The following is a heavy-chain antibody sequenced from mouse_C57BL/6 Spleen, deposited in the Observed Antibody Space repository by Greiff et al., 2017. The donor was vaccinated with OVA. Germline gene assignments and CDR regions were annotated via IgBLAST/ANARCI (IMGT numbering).Heavy chain of an antibody. J-gene: IGHJ2*01. Sequence: EVQLVESGGGLVKPGGSLKLSCAASGFTFSSYAMSWVRQTPEKRLEWVATISDGGSYTYYPDNVKGRFTISRDNANNNLYLQMSHLKSEDTAMYYCARVRAGFDYWGQGTTLTVSS. CDR3: ARVRAGFDY. CDR1: GFTFSSYA. CDR2: ISDGGSYT. V-gene: IGHV5-4*01.